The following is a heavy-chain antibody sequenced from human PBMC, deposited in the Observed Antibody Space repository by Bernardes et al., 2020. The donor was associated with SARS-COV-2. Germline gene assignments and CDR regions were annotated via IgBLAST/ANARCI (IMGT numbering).Heavy chain of an antibody. V-gene: IGHV4-4*02. CDR3: ARDGAGYCSTTSCWTVLDL. CDR2: IYYTGRT. CDR1: GGDLTTTNW. J-gene: IGHJ3*01. Sequence: TLSLTCAVSGGDLTTTNWWSWVRQPPGKPLEWIGEIYYTGRTRYNPSLKSRVNISVDKSKNQFSLSLTSVTAADTAVYYCARDGAGYCSTTSCWTVLDLGGQGTMVAVT. D-gene: IGHD2-2*01.